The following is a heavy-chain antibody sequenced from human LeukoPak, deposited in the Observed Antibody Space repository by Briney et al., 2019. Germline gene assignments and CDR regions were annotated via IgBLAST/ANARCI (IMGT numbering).Heavy chain of an antibody. Sequence: PGGSLRLSCAASGFTFSSYSMNWVRQAPGQRLERALYISSSSSTIYYADSVKGRFTISRDNAKNSLYLQMNSLRAEDTAVYYCARDGPDSSGYFFDYWGQGTLVTVSS. CDR2: ISSSSSTI. J-gene: IGHJ4*02. CDR1: GFTFSSYS. V-gene: IGHV3-48*04. D-gene: IGHD3-22*01. CDR3: ARDGPDSSGYFFDY.